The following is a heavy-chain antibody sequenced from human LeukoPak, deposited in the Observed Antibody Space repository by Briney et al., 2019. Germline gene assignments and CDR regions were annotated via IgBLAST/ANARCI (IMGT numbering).Heavy chain of an antibody. V-gene: IGHV3-30*03. CDR3: ARGVATIGSYFDY. CDR1: GFTFSSYG. CDR2: ISYDGSNK. Sequence: GGSLRLSCAASGFTFSSYGMHWVRQAPGKGLEWVAVISYDGSNKYYADSVKGRFTISRDNSKNTLYLQMNSLRAEDTAVYYCARGVATIGSYFDYWGQGTLVTVSS. J-gene: IGHJ4*02. D-gene: IGHD5-12*01.